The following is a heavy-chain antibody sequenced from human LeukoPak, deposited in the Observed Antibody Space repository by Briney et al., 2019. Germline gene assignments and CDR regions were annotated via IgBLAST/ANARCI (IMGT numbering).Heavy chain of an antibody. CDR2: IKSKTDGGTT. CDR1: GLTFSDFW. CDR3: TTEATIANDY. V-gene: IGHV3-15*01. J-gene: IGHJ4*02. D-gene: IGHD5-12*01. Sequence: GGSLRLSCVVSGLTFSDFWMSWVRQAPGKGLEWVGLIKSKTDGGTTDYAAPVKGRFTISRDDSNNTLYLQMNSLKTEDTAVYYCTTEATIANDYWGQGTLVTVSS.